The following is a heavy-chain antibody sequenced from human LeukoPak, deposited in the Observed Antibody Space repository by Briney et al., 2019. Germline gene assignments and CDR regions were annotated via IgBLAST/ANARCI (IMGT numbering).Heavy chain of an antibody. J-gene: IGHJ4*02. Sequence: GGSLRLSCAASGFTFSSYSMTWVRQAPGKGLEWVSVIYSGGSTYYADSVKGRFTISRHNSKNTLYLQMNSLRAEDTAVYYCARKDSSGWYVWDYWGQGTLVTVSS. D-gene: IGHD6-19*01. V-gene: IGHV3-53*04. CDR2: IYSGGST. CDR3: ARKDSSGWYVWDY. CDR1: GFTFSSYS.